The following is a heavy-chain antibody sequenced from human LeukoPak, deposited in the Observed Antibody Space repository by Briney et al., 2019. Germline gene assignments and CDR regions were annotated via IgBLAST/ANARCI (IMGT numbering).Heavy chain of an antibody. CDR3: ARVPRSRYSGGWGDY. V-gene: IGHV4-4*02. J-gene: IGHJ4*02. CDR1: GGSISSNDC. D-gene: IGHD6-19*01. CDR2: ACHSGST. Sequence: PSETLSLTCTVSGGSISSNDCWSWVRQPPGKGLEWIGEACHSGSTNYNPSLKSRVTMSVDKSKNQFSLRLTSVTAADTAVFYCARVPRSRYSGGWGDYWGQGILVTVSS.